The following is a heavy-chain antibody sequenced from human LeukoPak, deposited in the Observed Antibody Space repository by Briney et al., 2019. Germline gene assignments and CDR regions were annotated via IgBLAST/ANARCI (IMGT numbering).Heavy chain of an antibody. V-gene: IGHV4-59*01. J-gene: IGHJ6*02. CDR3: ARDYDASYGHPYGMDV. CDR1: GVSISSYY. D-gene: IGHD5-18*01. CDR2: IYYSGST. Sequence: SETLSLTCTVSGVSISSYYWSWIRQPPGKGLEWLGYIYYSGSTNYNPSLKSRVTISVDTSKNQFSLKLSSVTAADTAVYYCARDYDASYGHPYGMDVWGQGTTVTVSS.